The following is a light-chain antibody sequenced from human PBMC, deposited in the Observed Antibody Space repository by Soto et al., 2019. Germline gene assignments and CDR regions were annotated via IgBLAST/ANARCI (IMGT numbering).Light chain of an antibody. J-gene: IGKJ1*01. CDR2: AAS. CDR3: QKYNSASSWT. Sequence: DIQMTQSPSSLSASVGDRVTITCRARQGISNYLAWYQQKPGKVPKLLIYAASTLQSGVPSRFSGSGSGTDFTLTISSLQPEDVANYYCQKYNSASSWTFGQGTKVEIK. V-gene: IGKV1-27*01. CDR1: QGISNY.